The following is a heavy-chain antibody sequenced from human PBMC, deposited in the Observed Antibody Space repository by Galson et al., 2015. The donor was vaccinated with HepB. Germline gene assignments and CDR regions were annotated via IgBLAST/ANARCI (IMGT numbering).Heavy chain of an antibody. CDR1: GFTFSNYG. V-gene: IGHV3-33*01. CDR3: ARGVMITSFYYYYMDV. J-gene: IGHJ6*03. CDR2: IWNDGNDK. D-gene: IGHD3-16*01. Sequence: SLRLSCAASGFTFSNYGLHWVRQAPGKGLEWVAVIWNDGNDKHYADSVKGRFTISRDNSKNTLFLRMDSLRDEDTALYYCARGVMITSFYYYYMDVWGKGTRVTVSS.